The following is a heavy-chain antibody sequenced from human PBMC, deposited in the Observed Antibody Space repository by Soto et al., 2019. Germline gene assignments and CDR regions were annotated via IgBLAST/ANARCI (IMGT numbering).Heavy chain of an antibody. CDR2: ISSTTNYI. CDR3: ARESEDLTSNFDY. V-gene: IGHV3-21*06. CDR1: GFTFTRYS. Sequence: LRLSCAASGFTFTRYSMNRVRQAPGKGLEWVSSISSTTNYIYYGDSMKGRFTISRDNAKNSLYLEMNSLRAEDTAVYYCARESEDLTSNFDYWGQGTLVTVSS. J-gene: IGHJ4*02.